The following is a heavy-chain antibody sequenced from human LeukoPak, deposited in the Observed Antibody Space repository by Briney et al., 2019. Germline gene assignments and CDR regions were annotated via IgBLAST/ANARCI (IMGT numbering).Heavy chain of an antibody. V-gene: IGHV4-59*01. CDR2: IYYSGST. CDR1: GGSISSYY. D-gene: IGHD3-10*01. CDR3: ARDGSYGSGSYIN. Sequence: SETLSLTCTVFGGSISSYYWSWIRQPPGKGLEWIGYIYYSGSTNYNPSLKSRVTISVDTSKNQFSLKLSSVTAADTAVYYCARDGSYGSGSYINWGQGTLVTVSS. J-gene: IGHJ4*02.